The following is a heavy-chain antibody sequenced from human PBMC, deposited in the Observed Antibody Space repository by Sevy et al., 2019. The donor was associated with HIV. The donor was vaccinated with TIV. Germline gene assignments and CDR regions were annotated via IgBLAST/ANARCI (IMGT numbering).Heavy chain of an antibody. CDR3: VKEGEGYNYDSSGSFGL. CDR2: ISGSSYST. CDR1: GFNFNTFA. D-gene: IGHD3-22*01. Sequence: GGSLRLSCAASGFNFNTFAMSWVRQAPGKGLEWVSAISGSSYSTYYANSVKGRFTISRDNSKNTLYLQMNSLRAEDTAVYYCVKEGEGYNYDSSGSFGLWGQGTLVTVSS. J-gene: IGHJ4*02. V-gene: IGHV3-23*01.